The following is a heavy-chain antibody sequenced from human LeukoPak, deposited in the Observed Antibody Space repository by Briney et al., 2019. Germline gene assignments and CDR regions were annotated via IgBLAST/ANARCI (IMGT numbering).Heavy chain of an antibody. J-gene: IGHJ4*02. Sequence: GGSLRLSCAASGFTFSSYAMHWVRQAPGKGLEWVAVISYDGSNKYYADSVKGRFTISRDNAMNTLYLQMNSLRGEDTAVYYCVRGDLRLPRSTPDCWGQGTLVTVSS. D-gene: IGHD5/OR15-5a*01. V-gene: IGHV3-30-3*01. CDR3: VRGDLRLPRSTPDC. CDR2: ISYDGSNK. CDR1: GFTFSSYA.